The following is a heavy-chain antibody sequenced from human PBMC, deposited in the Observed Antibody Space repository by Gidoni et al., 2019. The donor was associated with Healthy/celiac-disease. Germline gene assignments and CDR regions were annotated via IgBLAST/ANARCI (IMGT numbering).Heavy chain of an antibody. V-gene: IGHV4-34*01. CDR2: INHSGST. CDR3: ARARVASGRYYFDY. D-gene: IGHD1-26*01. Sequence: QVQLQQWGAGLLKPSETLSLTCAVYGGSFSGYYWSWIRQHPGKGLEWIGEINHSGSTNYNPSLKSRVTISVDTSKNQFSLKLSSVTAADTAVYYCARARVASGRYYFDYWGQGTLVTVSS. CDR1: GGSFSGYY. J-gene: IGHJ4*02.